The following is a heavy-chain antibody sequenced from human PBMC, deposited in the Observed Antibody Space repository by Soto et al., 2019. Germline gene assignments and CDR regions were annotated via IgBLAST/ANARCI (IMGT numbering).Heavy chain of an antibody. CDR3: ARGQHHYDSCGYLDY. V-gene: IGHV1-69*13. Sequence: GASVKVSCKASGGTFSSYAITWVRQAPGQGLEWMGGIIPIFGTANYAQKFQGRVTITADESTSTAYMELSSLRSEDTAMYYCARGQHHYDSCGYLDYWGQGTLVTVLL. D-gene: IGHD3-22*01. CDR2: IIPIFGTA. J-gene: IGHJ4*02. CDR1: GGTFSSYA.